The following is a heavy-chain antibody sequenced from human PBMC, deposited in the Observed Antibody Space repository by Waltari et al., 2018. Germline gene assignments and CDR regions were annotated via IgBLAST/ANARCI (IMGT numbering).Heavy chain of an antibody. CDR1: GYTFTGYY. J-gene: IGHJ4*02. Sequence: QVQLVQSGAEVKKPGASVKVSCKASGYTFTGYYMHWVRQAPGQGLEWMGRINPNRGGTNYAQKFQGRVTMTRDTSISTAYMELSRLRSDDTAVYYCARAQVGATTQGLDYWGQGTLVTVSS. D-gene: IGHD1-26*01. CDR3: ARAQVGATTQGLDY. CDR2: INPNRGGT. V-gene: IGHV1-2*06.